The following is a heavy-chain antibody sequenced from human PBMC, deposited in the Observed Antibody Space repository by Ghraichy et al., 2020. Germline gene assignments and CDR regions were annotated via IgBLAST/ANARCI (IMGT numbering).Heavy chain of an antibody. CDR1: GGTFSSYA. V-gene: IGHV1-69*13. D-gene: IGHD4-17*01. CDR3: ARAPDYGDYASSFGRYAFDI. CDR2: IIPIFGTA. Sequence: SVKVSCKASGGTFSSYAISWVRQAPGQGLEWMGEIIPIFGTANYAQKFQGRVTITADESTSTAYMELSSLRSEDTAVYYCARAPDYGDYASSFGRYAFDIWGQGTMVTVSS. J-gene: IGHJ3*02.